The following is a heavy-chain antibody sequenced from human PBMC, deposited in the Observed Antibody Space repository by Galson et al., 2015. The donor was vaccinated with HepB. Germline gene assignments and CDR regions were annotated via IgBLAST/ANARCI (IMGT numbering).Heavy chain of an antibody. J-gene: IGHJ5*02. CDR1: GYTFSNYN. CDR2: ISGYNGNT. Sequence: SVKVSCKASGYTFSNYNIAWVRQAPGQGLEWMGRISGYNGNTNYAQKLQGRVTMTTDTSTSTAYMELRSLRSDDTAVYFCARFFYHCDSSFYSWFDPWGQGTLVTVSS. V-gene: IGHV1-18*04. CDR3: ARFFYHCDSSFYSWFDP. D-gene: IGHD3-22*01.